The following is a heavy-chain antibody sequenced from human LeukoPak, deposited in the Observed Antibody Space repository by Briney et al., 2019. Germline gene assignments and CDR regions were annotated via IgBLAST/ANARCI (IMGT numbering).Heavy chain of an antibody. D-gene: IGHD3-22*01. CDR2: IYHSGST. V-gene: IGHV4-30-2*01. CDR1: GGSISSGGYS. CDR3: ARVRGLGYYDSSGYLDY. Sequence: SQTLSLTCAVSGGSISSGGYSWSWIRQPPGRGLEWIVYIYHSGSTYYNPSLKSRVTISVDRSKNQFSLKLSSVTAADTAVYYCARVRGLGYYDSSGYLDYWGQGTLVTVSS. J-gene: IGHJ4*02.